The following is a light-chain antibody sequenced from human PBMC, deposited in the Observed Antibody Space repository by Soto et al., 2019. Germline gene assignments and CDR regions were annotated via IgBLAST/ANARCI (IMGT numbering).Light chain of an antibody. V-gene: IGLV2-11*01. Sequence: QSALTQPRSVSGSPGQSVTISCTGTSSDIGGYYYVSWYQHHPGKAPKLMISDVSKRPSGVPDRFSGSKSGNTASLTISGLQAEDEADYYCCSYAGSYTFVFGGGTKVTV. CDR3: CSYAGSYTFV. CDR1: SSDIGGYYY. J-gene: IGLJ3*02. CDR2: DVS.